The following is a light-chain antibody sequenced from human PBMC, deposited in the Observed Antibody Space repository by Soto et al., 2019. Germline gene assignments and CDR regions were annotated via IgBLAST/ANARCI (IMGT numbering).Light chain of an antibody. CDR3: QSYDPGLSGSGI. J-gene: IGLJ2*01. CDR2: RNT. V-gene: IGLV1-40*01. CDR1: SPNFWAGGRD. Sequence: QSVLTQPPSVSGTPGQRVTISCTGTSPNFWAGGRDVHWYQQFPGAAPKLLLYRNTNRASGVPDRFSGSKSDSSASLVITGLQAEDEADYYCQSYDPGLSGSGIFGGGTQLTVL.